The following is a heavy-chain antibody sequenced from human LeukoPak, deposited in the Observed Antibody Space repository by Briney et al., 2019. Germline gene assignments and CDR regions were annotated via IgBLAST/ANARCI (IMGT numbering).Heavy chain of an antibody. CDR2: ISGSGGST. CDR3: ANCIAAAGTLWAFDI. V-gene: IGHV3-23*01. D-gene: IGHD6-13*01. CDR1: GFTFTSYA. J-gene: IGHJ3*02. Sequence: PGGPLGLSCAPPGFTFTSYAMGWARQAPGKGLEWVSAISGSGGSTYYADSVKGRFTISRDNSKNTLYLQMNSLRAEDTAVYYCANCIAAAGTLWAFDIWGQGTMVTVSS.